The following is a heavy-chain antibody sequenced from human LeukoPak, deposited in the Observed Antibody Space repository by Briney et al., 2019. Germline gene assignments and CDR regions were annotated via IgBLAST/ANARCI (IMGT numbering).Heavy chain of an antibody. D-gene: IGHD3-9*01. CDR3: ARGDYDILIQFGVDP. J-gene: IGHJ5*02. CDR2: INPSGGST. Sequence: ASVKVSCKASGYTFTSYYMHWVRQAPGQGLEWMGIINPSGGSTSYAQKFQGRVTMTRDTSTSTVYMELSSLRSEDTAVYYCARGDYDILIQFGVDPWGQGTLVTVSS. CDR1: GYTFTSYY. V-gene: IGHV1-46*01.